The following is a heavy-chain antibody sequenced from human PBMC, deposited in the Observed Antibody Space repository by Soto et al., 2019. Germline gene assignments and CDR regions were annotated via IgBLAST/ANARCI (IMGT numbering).Heavy chain of an antibody. V-gene: IGHV3-66*01. Sequence: GGSLRLSCAASGLTVSSNYISWVRQAPGKGLEWVSIIYSGGDTHYADSVKGRFTISRDNSENTVYLQMNSLRVEDTAVYYCARDKGAYCGGDCDYWGQGTLVTVSS. D-gene: IGHD2-21*01. J-gene: IGHJ4*02. CDR3: ARDKGAYCGGDCDY. CDR2: IYSGGDT. CDR1: GLTVSSNY.